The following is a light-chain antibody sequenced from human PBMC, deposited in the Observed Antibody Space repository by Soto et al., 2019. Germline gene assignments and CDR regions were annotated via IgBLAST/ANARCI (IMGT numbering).Light chain of an antibody. CDR1: QSISSW. CDR3: QQYNSYSIT. Sequence: IQMSQSPSTLSASVGDRVTITCRASQSISSWLAWYRQKPGKAPKLLIYDASSLESGVPSRFSGSGSGTEFTLTISSLQPDDFATYYCQQYNSYSITFGQGTRLEI. CDR2: DAS. J-gene: IGKJ5*01. V-gene: IGKV1-5*01.